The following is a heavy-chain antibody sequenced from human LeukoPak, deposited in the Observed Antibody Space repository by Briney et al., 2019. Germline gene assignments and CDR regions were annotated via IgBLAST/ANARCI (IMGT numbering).Heavy chain of an antibody. D-gene: IGHD5-12*01. CDR3: AREHDSGYDYRPSYFDY. V-gene: IGHV4-4*07. CDR2: IYTSGST. Sequence: SETLSLTCTVSGGSISSYYWSWIRQPAGKGLEWIGRIYTSGSTNYNPSLKSRVTMSVDTSKNQFSLKLSSVTAADTAVYYCAREHDSGYDYRPSYFDYWGQETLVTVSS. CDR1: GGSISSYY. J-gene: IGHJ4*02.